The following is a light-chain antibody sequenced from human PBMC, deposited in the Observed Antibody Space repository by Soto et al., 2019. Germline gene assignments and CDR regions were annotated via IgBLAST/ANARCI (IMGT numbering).Light chain of an antibody. Sequence: DIPLTQSPSFLSASVGDRVTITCRASQGIGSFLAWYQQKPGKAPRLLIYSASTLQSGVSLRFSGSGSGTEFTLTISVLQYEDFETNYSQQFNSYHPMIGQGTKEEI. V-gene: IGKV1-9*01. CDR1: QGIGSF. CDR2: SAS. CDR3: QQFNSYHPM. J-gene: IGKJ1*01.